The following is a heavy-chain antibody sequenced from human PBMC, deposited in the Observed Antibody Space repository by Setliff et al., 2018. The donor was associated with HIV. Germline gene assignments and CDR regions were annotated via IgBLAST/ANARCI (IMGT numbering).Heavy chain of an antibody. D-gene: IGHD1-1*01. J-gene: IGHJ4*02. V-gene: IGHV1-46*01. CDR2: ISPSGNLI. Sequence: ASVKVSCKASGDSFTNYYIHWVRQAPGQGLGWVGMISPSGNLIDNARKFQGRVTMTRDTSTSTAYMELSRLRSDDTAVYYCARKSLTGTIDSWGQGTLVTVSS. CDR1: GDSFTNYY. CDR3: ARKSLTGTIDS.